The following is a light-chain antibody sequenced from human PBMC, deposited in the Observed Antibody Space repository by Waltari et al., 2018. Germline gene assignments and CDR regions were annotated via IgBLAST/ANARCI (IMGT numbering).Light chain of an antibody. J-gene: IGKJ1*01. CDR2: KAS. V-gene: IGKV1-5*03. CDR1: QSLISW. CDR3: QQYNGFST. Sequence: DIQMIQIPSTPSASVGDRVTITCRASQSLISWLAWYQQKPGKAPKLLIHKASSLESGVPSRFSGSGSGTEFTLTISSLQPDDFATYYCQQYNGFSTFGQGTKVEMK.